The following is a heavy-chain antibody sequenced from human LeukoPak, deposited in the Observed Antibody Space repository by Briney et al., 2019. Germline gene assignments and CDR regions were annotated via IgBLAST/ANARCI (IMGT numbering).Heavy chain of an antibody. CDR1: GYSISSGYY. V-gene: IGHV4-38-2*02. Sequence: SETLSLTCTVSGYSISSGYYWGWVRQPPGKGLEWIGNIFYSGSTYYSPSLKSRVTISLDTSRNQFSLKLNSVTAADTAVYYCAKSNGYGLIDIWGQGTMVTVSS. CDR2: IFYSGST. D-gene: IGHD3-22*01. J-gene: IGHJ3*02. CDR3: AKSNGYGLIDI.